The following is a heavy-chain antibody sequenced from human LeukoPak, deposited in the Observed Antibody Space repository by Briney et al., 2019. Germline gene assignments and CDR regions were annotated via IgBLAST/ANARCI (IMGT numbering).Heavy chain of an antibody. CDR1: GYTFTNYG. D-gene: IGHD4/OR15-4a*01. CDR2: ISPYNGNT. CDR3: TGTVLDWARGASYDS. J-gene: IGHJ4*02. Sequence: GASVKVSCKATGYTFTNYGISWVRQAPGQGLEWLGWISPYNGNTNSAQKLQGRVTVTTDTSTSTAYMELRSLRSDDTAVYYGTGTVLDWARGASYDSWAKGT. V-gene: IGHV1-18*01.